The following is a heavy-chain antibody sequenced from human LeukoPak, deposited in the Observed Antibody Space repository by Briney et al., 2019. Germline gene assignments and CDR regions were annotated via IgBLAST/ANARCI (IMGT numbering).Heavy chain of an antibody. V-gene: IGHV3-23*01. CDR2: ISATGGTT. CDR3: AKDQNAYNYVFDY. Sequence: GSLRLSCAASGFTFSSYGMSWVRQAPGKGLEWVSAISATGGTTYYADSVKGRFTISRDNSKNTLYLQMNSLRAEDTALYYCAKDQNAYNYVFDYWGQGTLVTVSS. J-gene: IGHJ4*02. CDR1: GFTFSSYG. D-gene: IGHD5-24*01.